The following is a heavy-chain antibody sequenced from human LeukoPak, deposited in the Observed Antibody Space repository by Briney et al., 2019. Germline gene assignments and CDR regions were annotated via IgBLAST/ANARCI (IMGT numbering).Heavy chain of an antibody. D-gene: IGHD3-10*01. Sequence: SETLSLTCTVSGGSISGHYWTWIRQPPGKGLEWIGQIHYSGRPDYNPSLKSRVTISVDTSKNQLSLKVTSVTGADTAVYYRARFRADYDMDVWGKLTSVTVSS. V-gene: IGHV4-59*11. J-gene: IGHJ6*01. CDR2: IHYSGRP. CDR1: GGSISGHY. CDR3: ARFRADYDMDV.